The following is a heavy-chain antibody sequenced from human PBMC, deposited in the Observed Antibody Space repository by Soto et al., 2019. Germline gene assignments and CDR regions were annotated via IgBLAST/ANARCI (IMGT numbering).Heavy chain of an antibody. V-gene: IGHV4-34*01. D-gene: IGHD4-17*01. J-gene: IGHJ4*02. CDR3: ARGRYGDYVIDY. CDR2: INHSGST. CDR1: GGSFSCYY. Sequence: SETLSLTCAVYGGSFSCYYWSWIRQPPGKGLEWIGEINHSGSTNYNPSLKSRVTISVDTSKNQFSLKLSSVTAADTAVYYCARGRYGDYVIDYWGQGTLVTVS.